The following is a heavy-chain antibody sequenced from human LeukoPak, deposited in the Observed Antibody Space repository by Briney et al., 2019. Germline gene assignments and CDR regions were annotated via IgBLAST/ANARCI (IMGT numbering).Heavy chain of an antibody. Sequence: PGGSLRLSCAASGFTFSSYGMHWVRQAPGKGLEWVAFIRYDGSNKYYADSVKGRFTISRDNSKNTLYLQMNSLRAEDTAVYYCANRRGYSYGLGDYWGQGTLVTVSS. V-gene: IGHV3-30*02. D-gene: IGHD5-18*01. CDR2: IRYDGSNK. CDR1: GFTFSSYG. J-gene: IGHJ4*02. CDR3: ANRRGYSYGLGDY.